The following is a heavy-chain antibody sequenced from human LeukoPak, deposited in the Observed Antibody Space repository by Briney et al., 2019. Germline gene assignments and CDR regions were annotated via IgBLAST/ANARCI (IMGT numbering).Heavy chain of an antibody. D-gene: IGHD6-13*01. J-gene: IGHJ4*02. CDR3: ASLIAAAGTPDY. V-gene: IGHV3-48*04. CDR2: ISSSSSTI. CDR1: GFTFSSYS. Sequence: GGSLSLSCAASGFTFSSYSMNWVRQAPGKGLEWFSYISSSSSTIYYADSVKDRFTISRDNAKNSLYLQMNSLRAEDTAVYYCASLIAAAGTPDYWGQGTLVTVSS.